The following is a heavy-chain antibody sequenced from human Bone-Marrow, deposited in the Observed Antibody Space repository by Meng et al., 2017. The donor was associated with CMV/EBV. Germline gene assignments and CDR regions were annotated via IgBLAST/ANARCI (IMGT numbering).Heavy chain of an antibody. CDR3: ARARLELRDWYVDL. CDR1: GFTFSDYD. V-gene: IGHV3-13*01. CDR2: IGTSGDT. Sequence: GESLKISCAASGFTFSDYDMHWVRQVTGKGLEWVSAIGTSGDTYFLASVRGRFTISREDAKTSFYLQMNSLRPGDTALYYCARARLELRDWYVDLWGRGTLVTVSS. D-gene: IGHD1-7*01. J-gene: IGHJ2*01.